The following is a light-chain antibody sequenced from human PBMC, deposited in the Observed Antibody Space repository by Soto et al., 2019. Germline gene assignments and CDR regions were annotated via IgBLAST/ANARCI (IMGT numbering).Light chain of an antibody. CDR3: QSHDNSLRGSV. Sequence: QSVLTQPPSVSGAPGQRVTISCTGSSSNSGAGYDVHWYQQLPGTAPKLVIYDNNNRPSGVSDRFSGSKSGTSASLAITGLQAEDEADYYCQSHDNSLRGSVFGGGTKLTVL. CDR1: SSNSGAGYD. J-gene: IGLJ2*01. V-gene: IGLV1-40*01. CDR2: DNN.